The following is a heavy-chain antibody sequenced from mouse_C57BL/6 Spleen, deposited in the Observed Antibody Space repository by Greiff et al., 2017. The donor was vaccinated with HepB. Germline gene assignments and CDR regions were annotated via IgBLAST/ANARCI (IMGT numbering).Heavy chain of an antibody. Sequence: VQLQQSGAELVRPGTSVKVSCKASGYAFTNYLIEWVKQRPGQGLEWIGVINPGSGGTNYNEKFKGKATLTADKYSSTAYMQLSSLTSEDSAVYFCARGYYYGSSSYFDYWGQGTTLTVSS. CDR1: GYAFTNYL. V-gene: IGHV1-54*01. CDR2: INPGSGGT. J-gene: IGHJ2*01. D-gene: IGHD1-1*01. CDR3: ARGYYYGSSSYFDY.